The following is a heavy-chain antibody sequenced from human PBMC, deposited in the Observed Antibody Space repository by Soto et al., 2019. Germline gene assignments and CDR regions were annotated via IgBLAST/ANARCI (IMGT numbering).Heavy chain of an antibody. D-gene: IGHD3-22*01. V-gene: IGHV4-30-4*01. CDR3: ASTPYYYDSSGYYFVLYY. J-gene: IGHJ4*02. CDR1: GGSISSGDYY. CDR2: IYYSGST. Sequence: SETLSLTCTVSGGSISSGDYYWSWIRQPPGKGLEWIGYIYYSGSTYYNPSLKSRVTISVDTSKNQFSLKLSSVTAADTAVYYCASTPYYYDSSGYYFVLYYWGQGTLVTVSS.